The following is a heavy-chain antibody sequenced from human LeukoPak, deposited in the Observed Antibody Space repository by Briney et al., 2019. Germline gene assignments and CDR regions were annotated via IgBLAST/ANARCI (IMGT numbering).Heavy chain of an antibody. D-gene: IGHD1-26*01. V-gene: IGHV3-74*01. Sequence: GGSLRLSCAASGFTFSNYWMHWVRQAPGKGLVWVSRINTDGSRITYADSVKGRFTISRDNAMNTVYLQMNSLRAEDTAVYYCARVLSASWDWFDPWGQGTLVTLSS. CDR1: GFTFSNYW. CDR3: ARVLSASWDWFDP. CDR2: INTDGSRI. J-gene: IGHJ5*02.